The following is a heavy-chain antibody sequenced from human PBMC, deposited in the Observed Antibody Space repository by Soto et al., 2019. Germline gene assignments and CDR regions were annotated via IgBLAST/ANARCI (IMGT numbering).Heavy chain of an antibody. D-gene: IGHD2-2*02. CDR2: IYSGGST. CDR3: ATYTSLDY. J-gene: IGHJ4*02. Sequence: EVPLVETGGGLIQPGGSLRLSCAASGFTVSTNYMSWVRQAPGKGLEWVSLIYSGGSTFDADSVKGRFTISRDNSKNTLFLQRNSLRAEDTAVYFCATYTSLDYWGQGTLVTVSS. CDR1: GFTVSTNY. V-gene: IGHV3-53*02.